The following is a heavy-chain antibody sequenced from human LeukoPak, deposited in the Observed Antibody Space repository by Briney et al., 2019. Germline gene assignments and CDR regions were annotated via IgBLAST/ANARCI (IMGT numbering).Heavy chain of an antibody. CDR3: ARDYADYVGYFFFDY. D-gene: IGHD4-17*01. Sequence: PGGSLRLSCAASGSTFNNYAMNWVRRAPGKGLEWVSSISGGGETTYYADSAKGRFTISRDNSQNTLYLQMNSLRAEDTAVYYCARDYADYVGYFFFDYWGQGTLVTVSS. V-gene: IGHV3-23*01. CDR1: GSTFNNYA. J-gene: IGHJ4*02. CDR2: ISGGGETT.